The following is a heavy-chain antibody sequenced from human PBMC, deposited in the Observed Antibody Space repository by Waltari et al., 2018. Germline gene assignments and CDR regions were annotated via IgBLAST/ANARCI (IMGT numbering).Heavy chain of an antibody. D-gene: IGHD3-9*01. CDR1: GFTFSSHL. CDR2: INDDGSRT. Sequence: EVQMVESGGGLVQPGGSLRLSCAASGFTFSSHLMHWVRQGPGKGVVGVARINDDGSRTAYADSVKGRVTISRDNAKNILYLEMSSLTAEDTAVYYCGRESTTDWYVDHWGQGTLVTVSS. CDR3: GRESTTDWYVDH. J-gene: IGHJ4*02. V-gene: IGHV3-74*01.